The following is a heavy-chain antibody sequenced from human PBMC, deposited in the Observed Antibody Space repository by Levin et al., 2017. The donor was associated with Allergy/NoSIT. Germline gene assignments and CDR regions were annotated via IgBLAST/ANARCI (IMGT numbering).Heavy chain of an antibody. Sequence: MPSETLSLTCAVSGGSISSSNWWSWVRQPPGKGLEWLGEIYHSGSTNYNPSLKSRVTISVDKSKNQFSLKLSSVTAADTAVYYCATYQGVMHWFDPWGQGTLVTVSS. V-gene: IGHV4-4*02. J-gene: IGHJ5*02. CDR2: IYHSGST. CDR3: ATYQGVMHWFDP. CDR1: GGSISSSNW. D-gene: IGHD3-16*01.